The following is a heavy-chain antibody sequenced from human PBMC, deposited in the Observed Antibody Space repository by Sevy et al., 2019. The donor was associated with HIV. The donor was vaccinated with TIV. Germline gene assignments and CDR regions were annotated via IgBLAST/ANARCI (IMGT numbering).Heavy chain of an antibody. CDR2: INPNSGGR. J-gene: IGHJ4*02. D-gene: IGHD1-1*01. V-gene: IGHV1-2*06. CDR3: ARGGARGTVLVSGY. Sequence: ASVKVSCKASGYTFTGYYMHWVRQAPGQGLEWMGRINPNSGGRNYAQKFQGRVTMTRDTSISTAYMELSRLRSDDTAVYYCARGGARGTVLVSGYWGQGTLVTVSS. CDR1: GYTFTGYY.